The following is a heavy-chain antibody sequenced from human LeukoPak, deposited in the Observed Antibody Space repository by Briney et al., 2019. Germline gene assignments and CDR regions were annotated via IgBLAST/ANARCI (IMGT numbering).Heavy chain of an antibody. Sequence: GGSLRLSCAASGFTFSSYAMSWVRQAPGRGLEWVSSITDSGDGTYYADSVKGRFTISRDDSKNTLYLQMNSLRAEDTAVYYCAKDSPVATRWGQGTLVTVSS. CDR2: ITDSGDGT. V-gene: IGHV3-23*01. CDR1: GFTFSSYA. D-gene: IGHD1-26*01. CDR3: AKDSPVATR. J-gene: IGHJ4*02.